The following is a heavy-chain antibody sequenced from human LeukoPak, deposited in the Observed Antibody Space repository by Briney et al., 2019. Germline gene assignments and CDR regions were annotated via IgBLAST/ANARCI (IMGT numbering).Heavy chain of an antibody. J-gene: IGHJ4*02. Sequence: SETLSLTCAVYGGSFSGYYWSWIRQPPGKGLEWIGEINHSGSTNYNPSLKSRVTISVDTSKNQFSLRLSSVTAADTAVYYCARELSYNWNPKRYYFDYWGQGTLVTVSS. CDR3: ARELSYNWNPKRYYFDY. CDR1: GGSFSGYY. D-gene: IGHD1-1*01. V-gene: IGHV4-34*01. CDR2: INHSGST.